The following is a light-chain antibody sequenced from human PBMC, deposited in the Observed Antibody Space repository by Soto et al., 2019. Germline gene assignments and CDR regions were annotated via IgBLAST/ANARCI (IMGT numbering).Light chain of an antibody. CDR2: SNN. Sequence: QSVLTQPPSASGTPGQRVTISCSGSSSNIGINTVNWYQQLPGTAPKLLIYSNNQRPSGVPDRFSGSKSGTSASLAISGLQSEDEAEYYCAVWDDSLNGPVFGEGTKLTVL. J-gene: IGLJ3*02. V-gene: IGLV1-44*01. CDR1: SSNIGINT. CDR3: AVWDDSLNGPV.